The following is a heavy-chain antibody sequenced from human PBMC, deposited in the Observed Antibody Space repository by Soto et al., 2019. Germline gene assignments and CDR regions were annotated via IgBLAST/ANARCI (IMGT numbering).Heavy chain of an antibody. D-gene: IGHD5-18*01. CDR2: ISYDGSNK. Sequence: QVQLVESGGGVVQPGRSLRLSCAASGFTFSSYGMHWVRQAPGKGLEWVAVISYDGSNKYYADSVKGRFTISRDNSKNTLYLQMNSLRAEDTAVYYCAKGSTVMTYFDYWGHGTLVTGSS. CDR1: GFTFSSYG. V-gene: IGHV3-30*18. J-gene: IGHJ4*01. CDR3: AKGSTVMTYFDY.